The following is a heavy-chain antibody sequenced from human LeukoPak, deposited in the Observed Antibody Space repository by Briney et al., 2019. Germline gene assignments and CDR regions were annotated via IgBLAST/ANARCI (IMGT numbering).Heavy chain of an antibody. J-gene: IGHJ4*02. D-gene: IGHD6-13*01. V-gene: IGHV3-15*01. CDR1: GFTFSSAW. CDR2: VKSESDGGTT. Sequence: PGGSLRLSCAASGFTFSSAWMSWVRQAPRKGLEWIGRVKSESDGGTTDYVAPVKGRFIISRDDSKNTLYLQMNSLKTEDTAVYYCTTDAGYSSRWYNYWGQGILVTVSS. CDR3: TTDAGYSSRWYNY.